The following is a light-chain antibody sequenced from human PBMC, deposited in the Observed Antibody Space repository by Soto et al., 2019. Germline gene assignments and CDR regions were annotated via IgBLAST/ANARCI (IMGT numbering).Light chain of an antibody. J-gene: IGLJ3*02. Sequence: QSVLTQPRSVSGSPGQSVTISCTGTSSDIGNYNYVSWYQQHPGKAPQLMIYDVSKRPSGVPDRFSGSKSGNTASLTISGLQAEDEADYYCCSYAGSYTWVFGGGTKLTVL. CDR1: SSDIGNYNY. V-gene: IGLV2-11*01. CDR3: CSYAGSYTWV. CDR2: DVS.